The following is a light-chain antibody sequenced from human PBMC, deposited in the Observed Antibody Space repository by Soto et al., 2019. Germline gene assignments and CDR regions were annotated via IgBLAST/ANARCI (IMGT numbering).Light chain of an antibody. Sequence: EIVLTQSPGTLSLSPGERATLSCRASQSVSSSYLAWYQQKPGQAPRLLIYGASSRATGIPDRFSGSGSGTDVTLTISRLEPEDFAVYYCQQYCSSPPKTLTCGGGTKVEIQ. CDR3: QQYCSSPPKTLT. J-gene: IGKJ4*01. CDR2: GAS. CDR1: QSVSSSY. V-gene: IGKV3-20*01.